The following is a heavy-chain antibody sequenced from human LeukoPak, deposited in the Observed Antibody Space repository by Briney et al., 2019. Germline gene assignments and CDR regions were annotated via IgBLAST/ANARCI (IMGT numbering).Heavy chain of an antibody. CDR1: RFTFSNYW. J-gene: IGHJ4*02. CDR2: IKPDGGEK. V-gene: IGHV3-7*01. Sequence: GGSLRLSCAAPRFTFSNYWMSWVRQAPGKGLEWVANIKPDGGEKYYVDSVKGRFTISRDNAKNSLFLQMNSLRAEDTAVYYCAREAYWGQGTLVTVSS. CDR3: AREAY.